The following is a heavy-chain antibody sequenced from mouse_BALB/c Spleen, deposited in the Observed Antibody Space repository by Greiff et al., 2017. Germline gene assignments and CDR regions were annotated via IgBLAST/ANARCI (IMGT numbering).Heavy chain of an antibody. D-gene: IGHD2-2*01. CDR3: TRDRGYDYFDY. Sequence: EVMLVESGGGLVKPGGSLKLSCAASGFTFSSYTMSWVRQTPEKRLEWVATISSGGSYTYYPDSVKGRFTISRDNAKNTLYLQMSSLKSEDTAMYYCTRDRGYDYFDYWGQGTTLTVSS. J-gene: IGHJ2*01. CDR2: ISSGGSYT. CDR1: GFTFSSYT. V-gene: IGHV5-6-4*01.